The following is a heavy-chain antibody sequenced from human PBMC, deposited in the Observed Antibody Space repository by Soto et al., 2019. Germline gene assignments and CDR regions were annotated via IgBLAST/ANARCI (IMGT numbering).Heavy chain of an antibody. D-gene: IGHD2-2*01. J-gene: IGHJ5*02. Sequence: SETLSLTCAVSGGSISSSNWWSWVRQPPGKGLEWIGEIYHSGSTNYNPSLKSRVTISVDKSKNQFSLKLSSVTAADTAVYYCARDGSQLLGENCSDPWGQGTRVTVAS. CDR2: IYHSGST. CDR3: ARDGSQLLGENCSDP. V-gene: IGHV4-4*02. CDR1: GGSISSSNW.